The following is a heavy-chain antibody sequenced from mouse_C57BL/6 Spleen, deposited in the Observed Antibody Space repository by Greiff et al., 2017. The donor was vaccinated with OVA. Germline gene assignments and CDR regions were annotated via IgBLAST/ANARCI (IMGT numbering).Heavy chain of an antibody. V-gene: IGHV1-50*01. CDR2: IDPSDSYT. CDR3: ARSSVDYWYFDV. D-gene: IGHD2-4*01. CDR1: GYIFTSYW. J-gene: IGHJ1*03. Sequence: VQLQQPGAELVKPGASVKLSCKASGYIFTSYWMQWVKQRPGQGLVWVGEIDPSDSYTHYNQKFKGKATLTVDTSSSTAYMQLNSLTSEDSAVYYCARSSVDYWYFDVWDTGTTVTVSS.